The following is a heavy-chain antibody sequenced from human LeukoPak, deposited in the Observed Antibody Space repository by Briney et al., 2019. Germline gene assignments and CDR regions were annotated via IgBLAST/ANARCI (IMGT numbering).Heavy chain of an antibody. D-gene: IGHD2-2*02. V-gene: IGHV3-15*01. J-gene: IGHJ4*02. CDR2: IKSKTDRGTT. Sequence: GGSLRLSCAASGFTFSNAWMSWVRQAPGKGLEWVGRIKSKTDRGTTDYAAPVKGRFTISRDDSKNTLYLQMNSLKTEDTAVYYCTADLRYCSSTSCYIRGLWVDYWGQGTLVTVSS. CDR3: TADLRYCSSTSCYIRGLWVDY. CDR1: GFTFSNAW.